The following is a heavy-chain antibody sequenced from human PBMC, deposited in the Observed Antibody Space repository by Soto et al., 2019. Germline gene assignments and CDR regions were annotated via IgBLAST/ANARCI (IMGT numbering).Heavy chain of an antibody. J-gene: IGHJ5*02. CDR1: GGSISRYY. D-gene: IGHD2-8*01. CDR3: ARDRSTYGGGGTGEVKENWFDP. CDR2: AYYSGDT. Sequence: PWETLSLTCSVSGGSISRYYWSWIRQPPGKGLEWIGYAYYSGDTGYDPSLKSRVTMAVDTSKSQVSLKLSSVTAADTAVYYCARDRSTYGGGGTGEVKENWFDPWGQGALVTVSS. V-gene: IGHV4-59*01.